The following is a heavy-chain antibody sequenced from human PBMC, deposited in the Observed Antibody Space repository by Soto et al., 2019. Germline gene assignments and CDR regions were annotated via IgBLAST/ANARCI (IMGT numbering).Heavy chain of an antibody. Sequence: SVKVSCKASGGTFSSYAISWVRQAPGQGLEWMGGIIPIFGTANYAQKFQGRVTITADKSTSTAYMELSSLRSEDTAVYYCASEWRQGGYYGMDAWGQGTTVTVSS. CDR3: ASEWRQGGYYGMDA. CDR1: GGTFSSYA. CDR2: IIPIFGTA. D-gene: IGHD2-15*01. V-gene: IGHV1-69*06. J-gene: IGHJ6*02.